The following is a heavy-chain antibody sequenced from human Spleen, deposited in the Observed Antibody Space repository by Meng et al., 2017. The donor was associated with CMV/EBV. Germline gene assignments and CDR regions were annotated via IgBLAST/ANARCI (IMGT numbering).Heavy chain of an antibody. CDR1: GYTFTSYY. CDR2: INPSGGST. V-gene: IGHV1-46*01. CDR3: ARDSETGTLNYYYGMDV. J-gene: IGHJ6*02. Sequence: ASVKVSCNASGYTFTSYYMHWVRQAPGQGLEWMGIINPSGGSTSYAQKFQGRVTMTRDTSTSTVYMELSSLRSEDTAVYYCARDSETGTLNYYYGMDVWGQGTTVTVSS. D-gene: IGHD1-1*01.